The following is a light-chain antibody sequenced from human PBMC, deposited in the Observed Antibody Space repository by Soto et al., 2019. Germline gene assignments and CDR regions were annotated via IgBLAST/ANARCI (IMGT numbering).Light chain of an antibody. V-gene: IGKV3-11*01. CDR1: QYINTR. CDR2: QTS. CDR3: HQRQSWPRT. J-gene: IGKJ1*01. Sequence: EIVLTQSPATLSSFPGDRVTLSCRASQYINTRLAWYQHRPGQAPRLLIYQTSIRAAGIPARFSASGSGTDFTLTISDVQPEDFALYYCHQRQSWPRTFGQRTKVDI.